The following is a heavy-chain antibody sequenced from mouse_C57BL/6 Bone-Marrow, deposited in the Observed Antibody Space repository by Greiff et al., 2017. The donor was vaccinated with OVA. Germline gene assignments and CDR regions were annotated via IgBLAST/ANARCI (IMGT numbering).Heavy chain of an antibody. D-gene: IGHD1-1*01. Sequence: VKLVESGPELVKPGASVKISCKASGYAFSSSWMNWVKQRPGKGLEWIGRIYPGDGDTNYNGKFKGKATLTADKSSSTAYMQLSSLTSEDSAVYFCARRFITTVVASNWYFDVWGTGTTVTVSS. CDR3: ARRFITTVVASNWYFDV. J-gene: IGHJ1*03. V-gene: IGHV1-82*01. CDR1: GYAFSSSW. CDR2: IYPGDGDT.